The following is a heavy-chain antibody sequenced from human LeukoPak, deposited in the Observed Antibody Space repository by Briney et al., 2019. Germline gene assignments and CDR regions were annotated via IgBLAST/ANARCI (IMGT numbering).Heavy chain of an antibody. V-gene: IGHV1-69*04. D-gene: IGHD5-18*01. CDR2: IIPILGIA. Sequence: SVKVSCKASGGTFSSYAISWVRQAPGQGLEWMGRIIPILGIANYAQRFQGRVTITADKSTSTAYMELSSLRSEDTAVYYCARDFGRIQLSIPTAPSFDYWGQGTLVTVSS. CDR3: ARDFGRIQLSIPTAPSFDY. CDR1: GGTFSSYA. J-gene: IGHJ4*02.